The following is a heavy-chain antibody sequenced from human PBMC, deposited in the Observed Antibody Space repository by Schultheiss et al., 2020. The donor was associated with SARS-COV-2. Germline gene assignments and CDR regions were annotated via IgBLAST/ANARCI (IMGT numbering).Heavy chain of an antibody. CDR2: IYYSGST. J-gene: IGHJ6*03. Sequence: SETLSLTCIVSGASINTSSSYWGWIRQPPGKGLEWIGYIYYSGSTNYNPSLKSRVTISVDTSKNQFSLKLSSVTAADTAVYYCARVGCSSTSCYGGFPNYYYMDVWGKWTTVTVSS. CDR1: GASINTSSSY. V-gene: IGHV4-61*05. CDR3: ARVGCSSTSCYGGFPNYYYMDV. D-gene: IGHD2-2*01.